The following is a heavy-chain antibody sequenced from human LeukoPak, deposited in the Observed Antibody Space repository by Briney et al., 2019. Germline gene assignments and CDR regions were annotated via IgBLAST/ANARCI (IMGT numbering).Heavy chain of an antibody. CDR3: ARDLVWVLDY. CDR2: IYYSGST. CDR1: GGSISSGGYY. V-gene: IGHV4-31*11. Sequence: PSGTLSLTCAVSGGSISSGGYYWSWIRQHPGKGLEWIGYIYYSGSTYYNPSLKSRVTISVDTSKNQFSLKLSSVTAADTAVYYCARDLVWVLDYWGQGTLVTVSS. D-gene: IGHD3-10*01. J-gene: IGHJ4*02.